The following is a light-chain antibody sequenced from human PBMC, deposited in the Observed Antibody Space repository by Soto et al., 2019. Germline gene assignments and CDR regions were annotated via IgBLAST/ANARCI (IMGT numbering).Light chain of an antibody. CDR1: HGIDTS. CDR2: AAS. Sequence: ILLTQSPSSLSASVGDRVTITCRASHGIDTSLAWYQQKPGKAPKLLIYAASNFQSGVPSRFSGSGSGTHFTLTISSLQPEDFATYYCQQLHGYPITFGQGTRLEI. J-gene: IGKJ5*01. V-gene: IGKV1-9*01. CDR3: QQLHGYPIT.